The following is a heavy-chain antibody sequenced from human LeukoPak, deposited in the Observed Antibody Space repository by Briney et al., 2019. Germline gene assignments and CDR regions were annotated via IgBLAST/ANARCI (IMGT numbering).Heavy chain of an antibody. Sequence: SETLSLTCNDPGGSISGSYWSSIRQPPGKGLEWIGYFYNTGSTNYNPSLKSPVTISVDTSENQFSLKLISVTAADTAVYYCARSPQRGYIYGYLKHFDYWGQGTLVTVSS. CDR1: GGSISGSY. D-gene: IGHD5-18*01. V-gene: IGHV4-59*01. CDR2: FYNTGST. CDR3: ARSPQRGYIYGYLKHFDY. J-gene: IGHJ4*02.